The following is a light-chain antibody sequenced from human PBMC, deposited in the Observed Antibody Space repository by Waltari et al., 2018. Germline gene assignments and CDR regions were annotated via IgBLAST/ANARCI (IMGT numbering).Light chain of an antibody. CDR3: QMYVRLPVT. CDR1: QSVGRA. Sequence: EIVLTQSPGTLALSPGERATLSCRASQSVGRALAWYQQKPGAAPRVLIYDASSRATGISDKFSGSGSGIDFSLTISRVEPEDFAVYFCQMYVRLPVTFGQGTKVEVK. V-gene: IGKV3-20*01. J-gene: IGKJ1*01. CDR2: DAS.